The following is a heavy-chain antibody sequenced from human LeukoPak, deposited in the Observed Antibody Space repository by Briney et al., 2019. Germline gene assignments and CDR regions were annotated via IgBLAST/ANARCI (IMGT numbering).Heavy chain of an antibody. Sequence: PGRSLRLSCTASGFTFDDYAMHWVRQAPGKGLEWVSGISWNSGDIDYADSVKGRFTISRDNAKNSLYLQMNSLRSEDTAFYYCTRVRGYSFGPFDHWGQGTWSPSP. CDR3: TRVRGYSFGPFDH. V-gene: IGHV3-9*01. J-gene: IGHJ4*02. D-gene: IGHD5-18*01. CDR1: GFTFDDYA. CDR2: ISWNSGDI.